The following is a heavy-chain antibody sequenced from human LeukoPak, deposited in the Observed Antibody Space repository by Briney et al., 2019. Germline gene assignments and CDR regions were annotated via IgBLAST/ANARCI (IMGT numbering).Heavy chain of an antibody. J-gene: IGHJ4*02. CDR1: GFTFSRHG. CDR3: ARDRAWNYFDY. CDR2: ISNDGSRK. D-gene: IGHD3-3*01. Sequence: GGSLRLSCAPSGFTFSRHGMHWVRQAPGKGLEWVAIISNDGSRKYYAHSVEGRFTISRDNSRNTLYLQMDSLRAEDTAVYYCARDRAWNYFDYWGQGTLVTVSS. V-gene: IGHV3-30*03.